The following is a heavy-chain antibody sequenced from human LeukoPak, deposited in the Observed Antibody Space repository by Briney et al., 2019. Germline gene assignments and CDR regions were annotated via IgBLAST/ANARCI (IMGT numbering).Heavy chain of an antibody. D-gene: IGHD6-13*01. CDR1: GGSFSGYY. J-gene: IGHJ5*02. CDR3: ARGGKIAAAGDNWFDP. CDR2: INHSGST. V-gene: IGHV4-34*01. Sequence: SETLSLTCAVYGGSFSGYYWSWIRQPPGKGLEWIGEINHSGSTNYNPSLKSRVTISVDTSKNQFSLKLSSVTAADTAVYYCARGGKIAAAGDNWFDPWGQGTLVTLSS.